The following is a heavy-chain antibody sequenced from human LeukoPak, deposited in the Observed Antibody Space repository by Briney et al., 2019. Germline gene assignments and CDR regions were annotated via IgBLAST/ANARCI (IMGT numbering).Heavy chain of an antibody. V-gene: IGHV3-21*01. CDR2: ISSSSYI. CDR1: GFTFSSYS. CDR3: ALDYYDSSGYYRN. D-gene: IGHD3-22*01. Sequence: GGSLRLSCAASGFTFSSYSMNWVRLAPGKGLEWVSSISSSSYIYYADSVKGRFTISRDNAKNSLYLQMNSLRAEDTAVYYCALDYYDSSGYYRNWGQGTMVTVSS. J-gene: IGHJ3*01.